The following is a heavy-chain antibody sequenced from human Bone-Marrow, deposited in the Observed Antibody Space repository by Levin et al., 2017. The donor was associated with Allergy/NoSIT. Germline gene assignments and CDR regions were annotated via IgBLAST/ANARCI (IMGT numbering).Heavy chain of an antibody. J-gene: IGHJ6*02. D-gene: IGHD3-16*01. CDR3: VRDSGLYGLDV. V-gene: IGHV3-33*01. CDR2: IWHDGSRK. Sequence: GGSLRLSCATSGFTFTTYGMHWVRQAPGKGLEWVAVIWHDGSRKYHADSVKGRFTISRDNSENTISLQMSSLRVEDTAVYYCVRDSGLYGLDVWGQGTTVTVSS. CDR1: GFTFTTYG.